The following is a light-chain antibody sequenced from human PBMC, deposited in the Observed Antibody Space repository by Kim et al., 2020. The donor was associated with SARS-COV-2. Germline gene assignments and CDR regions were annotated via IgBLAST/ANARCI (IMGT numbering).Light chain of an antibody. V-gene: IGLV3-1*01. CDR2: QDD. CDR1: KLGGNL. Sequence: VAQGQTARITCSGDKLGGNLACWYQQKPGQSPVLIIYQDDKRPSGIPERFSASNSGSTATLTISGTQTMDDADYYCQAWDNGTAVFGTGTKVTVL. J-gene: IGLJ1*01. CDR3: QAWDNGTAV.